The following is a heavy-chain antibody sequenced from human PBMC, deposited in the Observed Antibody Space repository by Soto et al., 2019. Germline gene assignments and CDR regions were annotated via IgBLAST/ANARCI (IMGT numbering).Heavy chain of an antibody. CDR2: ISGSGGST. D-gene: IGHD3-3*01. Sequence: GGSLRLSCAASGFTFSSYAMSWVRQAPGKGLEWVSAISGSGGSTYYADSVKGRFTISRDNSKNTLYLQMNSLRAEDTAVYYCAKEGAVLRFLEWFPSEDYFDYWGQGTLVTSPQ. J-gene: IGHJ4*02. CDR1: GFTFSSYA. CDR3: AKEGAVLRFLEWFPSEDYFDY. V-gene: IGHV3-23*01.